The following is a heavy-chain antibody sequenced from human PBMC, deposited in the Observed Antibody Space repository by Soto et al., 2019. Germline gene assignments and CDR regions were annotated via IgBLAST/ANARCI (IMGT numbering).Heavy chain of an antibody. Sequence: QVQLVESGGGVVQPGRSLRLSCAASGFTFSSYGMHWVRQAPGKGLEWVAVIWYDGSNKYYADSVKGRFTISRDNSKNTLYLQMNSLRAEDTAVYYCARAVNGSTSHDAFDICGQGTMVTVSS. V-gene: IGHV3-33*01. CDR3: ARAVNGSTSHDAFDI. J-gene: IGHJ3*02. CDR2: IWYDGSNK. D-gene: IGHD1-1*01. CDR1: GFTFSSYG.